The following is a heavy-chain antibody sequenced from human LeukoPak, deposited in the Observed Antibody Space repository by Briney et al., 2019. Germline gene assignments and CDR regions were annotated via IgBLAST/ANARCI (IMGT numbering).Heavy chain of an antibody. D-gene: IGHD3-10*01. CDR1: GDSVSSNSAA. J-gene: IGHJ4*02. V-gene: IGHV6-1*01. CDR2: TYYRSKWYN. Sequence: SSQTLSLTCAISGDSVSSNSAAWNWIRQSPSRGLEWLGRTYYRSKWYNDYAVSVKSRITINPDTSKNQFSLQLNSVTPEDTAVYYCARVGYYGSGSPNPLEILVGYFDYWGQGTLVTVSS. CDR3: ARVGYYGSGSPNPLEILVGYFDY.